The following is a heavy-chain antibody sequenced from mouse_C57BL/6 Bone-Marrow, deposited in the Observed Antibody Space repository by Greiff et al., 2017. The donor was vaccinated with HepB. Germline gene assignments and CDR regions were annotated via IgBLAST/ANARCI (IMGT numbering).Heavy chain of an antibody. V-gene: IGHV1-64*01. J-gene: IGHJ4*01. Sequence: QVQLQQPGAELVKPGASVKLSCKASGYTFTSYWMHWVKQRPGQGLEWIGMIHPNSGSTNYNEKFKSKATLTVDKSSSTASMQLSTLTSEDSAVYYCAKRWLLPLYAMDYWGQGTSVTVSS. D-gene: IGHD2-3*01. CDR3: AKRWLLPLYAMDY. CDR1: GYTFTSYW. CDR2: IHPNSGST.